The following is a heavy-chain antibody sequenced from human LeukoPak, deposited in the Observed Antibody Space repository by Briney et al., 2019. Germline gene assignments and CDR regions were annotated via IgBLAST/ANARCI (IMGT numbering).Heavy chain of an antibody. J-gene: IGHJ4*02. Sequence: GSLRLSCAASGFTVSSNYMSWVRQAPGKGLEWIGSIYYSGSTYYNPSLKSRVTISVDTSKNQFSLKLSSVTAADTVVYYCAGVAAAGHYFDYWGQGTLVTVSS. D-gene: IGHD6-13*01. CDR2: IYYSGST. CDR1: GFTVSSNY. CDR3: AGVAAAGHYFDY. V-gene: IGHV4-39*07.